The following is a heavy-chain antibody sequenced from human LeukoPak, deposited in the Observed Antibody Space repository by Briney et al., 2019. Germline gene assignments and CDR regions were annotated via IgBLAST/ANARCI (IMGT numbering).Heavy chain of an antibody. V-gene: IGHV3-23*01. CDR2: ISGSGGST. D-gene: IGHD3-10*01. CDR1: GFTFSSYG. CDR3: ARSSGATQIFDY. J-gene: IGHJ4*02. Sequence: GGTLRLSCAASGFTFSSYGMSWVRQAPGKGLEWVSAISGSGGSTYYADSVKGRFTISRDNSKNMLYLQMNSLRAEDTAVYYCARSSGATQIFDYWGQGTLVTVSS.